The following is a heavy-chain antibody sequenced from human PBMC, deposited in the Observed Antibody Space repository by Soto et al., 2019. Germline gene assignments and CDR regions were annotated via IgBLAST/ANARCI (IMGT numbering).Heavy chain of an antibody. Sequence: EVQLLESGGGLVQPGGSLRLSCAASGFTFSSYAMSWVRQAPGKGLEWVSAISGSGGSTYYADSVKGRFTISRDNSKNTQYLQMNSLRAEDTAVYYCAKDRGIAVAGKRVDYWGQGTLVTVSS. CDR1: GFTFSSYA. CDR3: AKDRGIAVAGKRVDY. D-gene: IGHD6-19*01. J-gene: IGHJ4*02. V-gene: IGHV3-23*01. CDR2: ISGSGGST.